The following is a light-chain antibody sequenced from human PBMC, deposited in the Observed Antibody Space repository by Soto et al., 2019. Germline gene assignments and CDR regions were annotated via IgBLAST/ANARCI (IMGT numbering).Light chain of an antibody. CDR3: EQYNNWPPVRT. Sequence: EIVMTQSPDTLSVSPGEGGTLSCRASQSVSRNVAWYQQKPGQAPRLLIYGGSTRVTGIPARFSGSGSGTEFTLTSNCLQSEDFGVYYCEQYNNWPPVRTFGQGTEVEIK. V-gene: IGKV3-15*01. CDR2: GGS. CDR1: QSVSRN. J-gene: IGKJ1*01.